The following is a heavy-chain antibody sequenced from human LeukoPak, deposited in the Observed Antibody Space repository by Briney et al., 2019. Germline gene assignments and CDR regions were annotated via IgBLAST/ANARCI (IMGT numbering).Heavy chain of an antibody. CDR2: ISWNSGSI. J-gene: IGHJ3*02. CDR3: ARPRGPADAFDI. Sequence: GGSLRLSCAASGFTLDDYAMHWVRHAPGKGVEGVSGISWNSGSIDYADSVKGRFTTSRDNAKNSLYLQMNSLRAEDTAVYYCARPRGPADAFDIWGQGTMVTVSS. CDR1: GFTLDDYA. D-gene: IGHD3-16*01. V-gene: IGHV3-9*01.